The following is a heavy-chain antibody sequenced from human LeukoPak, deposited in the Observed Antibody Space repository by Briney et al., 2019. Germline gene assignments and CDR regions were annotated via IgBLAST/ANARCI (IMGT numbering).Heavy chain of an antibody. CDR3: ARGYYDSSGYYYKGRDAFDI. Sequence: GGSLRLSRAASGFTFSSYSMNWVRQAPGKGLEWVSSINSSSSYIYYADSVKGRFTISRDNAKNSLYLQMNSLRAEDTAVYYCARGYYDSSGYYYKGRDAFDIWGQGTMVTVSS. CDR1: GFTFSSYS. V-gene: IGHV3-21*01. CDR2: INSSSSYI. J-gene: IGHJ3*02. D-gene: IGHD3-22*01.